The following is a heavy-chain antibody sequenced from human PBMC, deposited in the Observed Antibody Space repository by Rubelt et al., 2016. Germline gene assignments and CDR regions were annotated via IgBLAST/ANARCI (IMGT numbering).Heavy chain of an antibody. CDR1: GYTFTSYY. CDR3: ARSPRYDFEDNWFDL. Sequence: QVQLVQSGAEVKKPGASVKVSCKASGYTFTSYYMHWVRQAPGQGLEWMGIINPSGGSTSYAQKFQGRVTMTRDTPTSTVDMELSSLRSEDTAVYYCARSPRYDFEDNWFDLWGQGTLVTVSS. J-gene: IGHJ5*02. D-gene: IGHD3-3*01. CDR2: INPSGGST. V-gene: IGHV1-46*01.